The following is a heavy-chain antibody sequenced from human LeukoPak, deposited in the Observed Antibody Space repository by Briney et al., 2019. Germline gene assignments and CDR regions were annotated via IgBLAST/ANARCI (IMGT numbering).Heavy chain of an antibody. CDR1: GFIFTSYA. CDR2: IYAVGAT. V-gene: IGHV3-23*01. D-gene: IGHD4-17*01. J-gene: IGHJ4*02. CDR3: AGDDGDYPAGSFHY. Sequence: PGGSLRLSCAASGFIFTSYAMSWVRQAPGRGLEWLSVIYAVGATYSAASVQDRFTISRDNYKNTVFLQLSSLRVEDTAVYFCAGDDGDYPAGSFHYWGQGTLVTVSS.